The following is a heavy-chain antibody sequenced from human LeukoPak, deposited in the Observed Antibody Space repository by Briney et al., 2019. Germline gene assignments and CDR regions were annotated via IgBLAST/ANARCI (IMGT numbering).Heavy chain of an antibody. D-gene: IGHD3-10*01. CDR1: GFTFSNYG. CDR3: AREYFYGSGSYYNGY. V-gene: IGHV3-33*01. J-gene: IGHJ4*02. Sequence: GGSLRLSCAASGFTFSNYGMHWVRQVPGKGLEWVAAIWFDGIRKYYADSVKGRLTISRDNSKNTLYLQMNSLRAEDTAVYYCAREYFYGSGSYYNGYWGQGALVTVSS. CDR2: IWFDGIRK.